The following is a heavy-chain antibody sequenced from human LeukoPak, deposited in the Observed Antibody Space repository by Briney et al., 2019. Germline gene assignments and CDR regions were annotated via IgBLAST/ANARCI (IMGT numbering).Heavy chain of an antibody. J-gene: IGHJ4*02. V-gene: IGHV5-10-1*01. CDR2: FDPSDSYT. D-gene: IGHD3-22*01. CDR3: ALHYYDSSDSAHRFDY. Sequence: PGAPLQISSQGSGSTFTSYWISWVRQLPGRGLEWMGMFDPSDSYTNYSPSFQGHVTLSADKSISPAHLQWASLKASDTAIYYCALHYYDSSDSAHRFDYWGQGTLVTVSS. CDR1: GSTFTSYW.